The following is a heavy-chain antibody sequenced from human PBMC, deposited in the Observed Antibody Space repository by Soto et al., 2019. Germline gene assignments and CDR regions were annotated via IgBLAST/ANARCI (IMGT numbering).Heavy chain of an antibody. V-gene: IGHV1-8*01. D-gene: IGHD1-26*01. J-gene: IGHJ4*02. Sequence: QVQLVQSGAEVKKPGASVKVSCKASGYTFTSYDINWVRQATGQGLEWMGWMNPNSGNTGYAQKFQGRVTMTRNTSISTAYMELSSLRAEDTSVYYCARGTIVGATTAVGYWGQGTLVTVSS. CDR1: GYTFTSYD. CDR3: ARGTIVGATTAVGY. CDR2: MNPNSGNT.